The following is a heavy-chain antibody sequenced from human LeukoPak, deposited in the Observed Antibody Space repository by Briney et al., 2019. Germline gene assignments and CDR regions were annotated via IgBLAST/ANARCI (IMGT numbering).Heavy chain of an antibody. Sequence: SETLSLTCTVSGYSISSGYYWCWIRQPPGKGLEWIGSIYHSGSTNYNPSLKSRVTISVDTSKNQFSLKLSSVTAAATAVYYCARIKGSYRYYFDYWGQGTLVTVSS. D-gene: IGHD3-16*02. J-gene: IGHJ4*02. CDR2: IYHSGST. V-gene: IGHV4-38-2*02. CDR3: ARIKGSYRYYFDY. CDR1: GYSISSGYY.